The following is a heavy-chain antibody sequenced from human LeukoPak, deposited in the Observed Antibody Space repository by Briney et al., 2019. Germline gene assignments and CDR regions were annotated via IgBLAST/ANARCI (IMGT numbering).Heavy chain of an antibody. CDR3: ARDVPGTTPFDY. CDR1: GYIFSNYG. Sequence: ASVNVPCKAPGYIFSNYGISWVRQAPGQGLEWMGWISAKNGDTNYIQKFRGRVTMTTDTSTSTAYMELWSLRSDDTAVYYCARDVPGTTPFDYWGQGTLVTVSS. D-gene: IGHD1-7*01. V-gene: IGHV1-18*01. J-gene: IGHJ4*02. CDR2: ISAKNGDT.